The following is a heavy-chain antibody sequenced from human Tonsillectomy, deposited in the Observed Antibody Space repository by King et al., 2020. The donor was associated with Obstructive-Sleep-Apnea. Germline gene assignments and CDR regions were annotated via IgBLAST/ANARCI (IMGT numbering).Heavy chain of an antibody. Sequence: QLVQSGAEVKKPGASVKVSCKASGYSFTSYAIRWVRQAPGQGLEWMGWVSPNNDNTNIAQKFQGRVTMTTDTSTRTAYMELRSLRSDDTAMYYCARYSGHYWGQGTLVTVSS. CDR1: GYSFTSYA. J-gene: IGHJ4*02. CDR3: ARYSGHY. CDR2: VSPNNDNT. D-gene: IGHD1-26*01. V-gene: IGHV1-18*01.